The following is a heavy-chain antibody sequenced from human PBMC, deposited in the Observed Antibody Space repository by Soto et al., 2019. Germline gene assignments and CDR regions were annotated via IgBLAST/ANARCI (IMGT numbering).Heavy chain of an antibody. D-gene: IGHD6-19*01. CDR1: GFTFSSYA. J-gene: IGHJ4*02. CDR2: ISGSGGST. Sequence: GGSLRLSCAASGFTFSSYAMSWVRQAPGKGLEWVSAISGSGGSTYYADSVKGRFTISRDNSKNTLYLQMNSLRAEDTAVYYCAKDLRLHSSGCPVYWGQGTLVTVSS. CDR3: AKDLRLHSSGCPVY. V-gene: IGHV3-23*01.